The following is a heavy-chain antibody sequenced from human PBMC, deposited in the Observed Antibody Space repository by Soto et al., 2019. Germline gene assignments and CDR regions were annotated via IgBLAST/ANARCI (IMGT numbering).Heavy chain of an antibody. CDR3: AYDSSGYLDY. Sequence: ASVKVSCKASGYIFTTYAMHWVRQAPVQRLEWMGWINVGNGNTKYSQKFQGRVTITRDTSASTAHMELSSLRSEDTAVYYCAYDSSGYLDYWGQGTLVTVSS. J-gene: IGHJ4*02. D-gene: IGHD3-22*01. V-gene: IGHV1-3*01. CDR2: INVGNGNT. CDR1: GYIFTTYA.